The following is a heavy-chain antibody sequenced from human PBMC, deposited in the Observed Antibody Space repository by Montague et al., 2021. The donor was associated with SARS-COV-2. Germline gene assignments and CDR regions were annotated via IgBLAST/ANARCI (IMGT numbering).Heavy chain of an antibody. CDR3: ARDQGGYGTFDI. J-gene: IGHJ3*02. V-gene: IGHV3-11*01. Sequence: SLRLSCAASGFIFSDYYMTWIRQAPGKGLEWVSHISGSGSKTNYADSVKGRFTISRDTANNSVYLQMNFLVAEDTAVYYCARDQGGYGTFDIWGQGTMVTVSS. CDR1: GFIFSDYY. CDR2: ISGSGSKT. D-gene: IGHD5-12*01.